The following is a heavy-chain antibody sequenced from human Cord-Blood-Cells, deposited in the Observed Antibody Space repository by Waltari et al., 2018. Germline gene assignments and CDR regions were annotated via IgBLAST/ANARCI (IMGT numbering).Heavy chain of an antibody. J-gene: IGHJ3*02. V-gene: IGHV3-33*01. D-gene: IGHD1-26*01. Sequence: QVQLVESGGGVVQPGRSLRLSCAASGFTFSSYGMPWVRQAPGKGLEWVAVIWYDGSNKYYADSVKGRFTISRDNSKNTLYLQMNSLRAEDTAVYYCARSGGGSYGGAFDIWGQGTMVTVSS. CDR3: ARSGGGSYGGAFDI. CDR2: IWYDGSNK. CDR1: GFTFSSYG.